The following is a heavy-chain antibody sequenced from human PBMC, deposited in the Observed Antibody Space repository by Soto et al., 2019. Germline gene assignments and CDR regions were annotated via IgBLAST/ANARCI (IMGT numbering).Heavy chain of an antibody. CDR3: ARDYCSGGSCYYFDY. D-gene: IGHD2-15*01. J-gene: IGHJ4*02. Sequence: GGSLRLSCAASGFTFSDYYMSWIRQAPGKGLEWVSYISSSGSTIYYADSVKGRFTISRDNAKNSLYLQMNSLRAEDTAVYYCARDYCSGGSCYYFDYWGQGTLVTVSS. CDR2: ISSSGSTI. CDR1: GFTFSDYY. V-gene: IGHV3-11*01.